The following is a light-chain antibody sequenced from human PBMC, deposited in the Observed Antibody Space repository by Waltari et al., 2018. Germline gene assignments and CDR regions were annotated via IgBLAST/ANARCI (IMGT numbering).Light chain of an antibody. CDR2: DAS. CDR3: EQLLSYPRT. CDR1: QGISRF. V-gene: IGKV1-9*01. J-gene: IGKJ2*01. Sequence: IQLTQSPSSLSAPAGDKVTITSRASQGISRFLAWYQQRPGKAPKVLIYDASTSHSGVPSRFSGSGYGTDFTLTINSLQPEDFATYYCEQLLSYPRTFGQGTKLQI.